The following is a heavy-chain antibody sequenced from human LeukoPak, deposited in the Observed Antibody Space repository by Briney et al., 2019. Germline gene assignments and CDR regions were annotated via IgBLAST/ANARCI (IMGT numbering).Heavy chain of an antibody. D-gene: IGHD6-13*01. CDR3: AREPAQAAALDY. J-gene: IGHJ4*02. Sequence: ASVKVSCKASGYTFTSYGISWVRQAPGQGLEWMGWINPNSGGTNYAQKFQGRVTMTRDTSISTAYMELSRLRSDDTAVYYCAREPAQAAALDYWGQGTLVTVSS. CDR2: INPNSGGT. V-gene: IGHV1-2*02. CDR1: GYTFTSYG.